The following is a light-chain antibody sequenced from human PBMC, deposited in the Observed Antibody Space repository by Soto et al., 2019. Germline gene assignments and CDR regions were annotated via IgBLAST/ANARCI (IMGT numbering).Light chain of an antibody. CDR1: ESVSSN. Sequence: EIVMTQSPDTLSVSPGERATVSCRASESVSSNLARYQQKAGQAPRLLIYGASTRATGIPARFSGSGSGTEFTLTISTLQSEDVAIYYCQQYNSWPPYTVGQGTKVDSK. CDR3: QQYNSWPPYT. CDR2: GAS. V-gene: IGKV3-15*01. J-gene: IGKJ2*01.